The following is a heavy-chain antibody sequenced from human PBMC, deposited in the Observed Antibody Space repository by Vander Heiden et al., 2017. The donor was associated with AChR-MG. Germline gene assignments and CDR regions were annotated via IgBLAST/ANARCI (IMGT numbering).Heavy chain of an antibody. CDR2: MNPNSGNT. J-gene: IGHJ6*02. D-gene: IGHD3-3*01. Sequence: QVQLVQSGAEVKKPGASVKVSCKASGYTFTSYDINWVRQATGQGLEWMGWMNPNSGNTGYAQKFQGRVTMTRNTSISTAYMELSSLRSEDTAVYYCARVEYYDFWSGYYSYYYGMDVWGQGTTVTVSS. CDR1: GYTFTSYD. V-gene: IGHV1-8*01. CDR3: ARVEYYDFWSGYYSYYYGMDV.